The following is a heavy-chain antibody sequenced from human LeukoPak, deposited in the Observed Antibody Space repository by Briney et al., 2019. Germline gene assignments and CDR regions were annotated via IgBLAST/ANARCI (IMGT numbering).Heavy chain of an antibody. J-gene: IGHJ4*02. CDR2: IYHSGST. Sequence: SETLSLTCTVSGYSISSGYYWGWIRQPPGKGLEWIGSIYHSGSTYYNPSLKSRVTISVDTSKNQFSPKLSSVTAADTAVYYCALLVDHWGQGTLVTVSS. V-gene: IGHV4-38-2*02. CDR3: ALLVDH. D-gene: IGHD3-10*01. CDR1: GYSISSGYY.